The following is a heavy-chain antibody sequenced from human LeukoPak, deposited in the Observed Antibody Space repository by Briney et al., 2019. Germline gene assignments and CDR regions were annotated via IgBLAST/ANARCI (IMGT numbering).Heavy chain of an antibody. D-gene: IGHD1-26*01. J-gene: IGHJ4*02. CDR2: INTYNGNT. CDR1: GYTFSSYG. V-gene: IGHV1-18*01. CDR3: ARALYSGSSGHY. Sequence: ASVKVSCTASGYTFSSYGISWVRQAPGQGLEWMGWINTYNGNTNYAQKLQDRVTMTTDTSTSTAYMELRSLRSDDTAVYYCARALYSGSSGHYWGQGTLVTVSS.